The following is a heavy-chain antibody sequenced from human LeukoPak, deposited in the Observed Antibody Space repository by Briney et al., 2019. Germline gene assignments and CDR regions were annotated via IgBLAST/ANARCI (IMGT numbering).Heavy chain of an antibody. D-gene: IGHD3-9*01. J-gene: IGHJ4*02. V-gene: IGHV6-1*01. Sequence: SHTLSLTCALSGDIVSSNSVTWNWIRQSPSRGLEWLGRTYYRSRWYDDFAVSVKSRIIITPDTSKNQFSLHLNSVTPEDTAIYYCARASRPFILRYFDYWGQGILVTVSS. CDR2: TYYRSRWYD. CDR1: GDIVSSNSVT. CDR3: ARASRPFILRYFDY.